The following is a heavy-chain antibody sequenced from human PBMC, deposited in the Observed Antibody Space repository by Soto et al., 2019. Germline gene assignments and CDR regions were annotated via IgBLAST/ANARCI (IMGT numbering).Heavy chain of an antibody. CDR2: IFWDDDK. D-gene: IGHD6-13*01. J-gene: IGHJ4*02. V-gene: IGHV2-5*02. CDR3: VRDCLAAAGTGFDY. CDR1: GFSLRTNGVG. Sequence: SGPTLVNATQTLTLTCTCSGFSLRTNGVGVGWIRQPPGKALEWLALIFWDDDKHYSPSLKSRITIAKDTSKNQVVLTMNNVDPVDTATYYCVRDCLAAAGTGFDYWGQGTQVTGSS.